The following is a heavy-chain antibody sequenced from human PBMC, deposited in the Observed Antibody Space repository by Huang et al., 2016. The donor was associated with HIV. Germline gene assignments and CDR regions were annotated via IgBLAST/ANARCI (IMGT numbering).Heavy chain of an antibody. D-gene: IGHD4-17*01. J-gene: IGHJ3*02. V-gene: IGHV4-61*01. CDR3: ARVDLLLGKYGDYEENAFDI. CDR1: GGSVSSGSYY. Sequence: QVQLQESGPGLVKPSETLSLTCTVSGGSVSSGSYYWSWIRQPPGKGLECIGYIDYRGSTNNNPCLKSRGTISVETSKNQFSLKLSSVSAADTAVYYCARVDLLLGKYGDYEENAFDIWGQGTMVTVSS. CDR2: IDYRGST.